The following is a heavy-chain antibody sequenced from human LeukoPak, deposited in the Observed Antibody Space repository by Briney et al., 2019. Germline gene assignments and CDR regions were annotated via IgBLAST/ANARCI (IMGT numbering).Heavy chain of an antibody. CDR3: AREGYSSSWDAFDI. CDR2: INHSGST. CDR1: GGSFSGYY. Sequence: SETLSLTCAVYGGSFSGYYWSWLRQPPGKGLEWIGEINHSGSTNYNPSLKSLVTISVDTSKNQFSLKLSSVTAADTAVYYCAREGYSSSWDAFDIWGQGTMVTVSS. V-gene: IGHV4-34*01. D-gene: IGHD6-13*01. J-gene: IGHJ3*02.